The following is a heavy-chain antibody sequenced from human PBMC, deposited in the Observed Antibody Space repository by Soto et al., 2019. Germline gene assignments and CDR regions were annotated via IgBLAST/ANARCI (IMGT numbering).Heavy chain of an antibody. CDR3: AKEGPLTIFGVVTPYGMDV. J-gene: IGHJ6*02. CDR2: ISYDGSNK. D-gene: IGHD3-3*01. V-gene: IGHV3-30*18. Sequence: GGSLRLSCAASGFTFSSYGMHWVRQAPGKGLEWVAVISYDGSNKYYADSVKGRFTISRDNSKNTLYLQMNSLRAGDTAVYYCAKEGPLTIFGVVTPYGMDVWGQGTTVTVSS. CDR1: GFTFSSYG.